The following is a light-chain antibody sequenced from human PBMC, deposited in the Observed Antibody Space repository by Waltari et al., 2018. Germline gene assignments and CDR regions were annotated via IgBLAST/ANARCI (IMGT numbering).Light chain of an antibody. Sequence: IVLTQSPATLSLSPGDRATLSCTASQSISSQLAWYQQRTGQAPRLRIYDASSRAAGIPARFSGSGSGTVFSLTISSLEPEDFVVYYCQLRGHWPMYTFGQGTKLEIK. CDR2: DAS. CDR3: QLRGHWPMYT. J-gene: IGKJ2*01. CDR1: QSISSQ. V-gene: IGKV3-11*01.